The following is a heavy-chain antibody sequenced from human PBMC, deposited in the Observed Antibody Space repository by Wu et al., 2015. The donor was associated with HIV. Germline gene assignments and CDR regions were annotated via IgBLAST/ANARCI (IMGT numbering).Heavy chain of an antibody. CDR1: GYTFTGYY. Sequence: QVQLVQSGAEVKKPGASVKVSCKTSGYTFTGYYMHWVRQAPGQGLEWMGWINPNSGGTNYAQKFQGRVTMTRDTSISTAYMELSRLRSDDTAVYYCARGLTPVDLFAAFHIWGQGTLVTVSS. CDR3: ARGLTPVDLFAAFHI. D-gene: IGHD2-21*01. CDR2: INPNSGGT. V-gene: IGHV1-2*02. J-gene: IGHJ3*02.